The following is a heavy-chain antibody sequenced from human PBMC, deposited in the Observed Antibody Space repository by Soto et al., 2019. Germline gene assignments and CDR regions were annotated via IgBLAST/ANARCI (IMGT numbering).Heavy chain of an antibody. J-gene: IGHJ6*02. CDR1: GGTFSSYA. V-gene: IGHV1-69*12. Sequence: QVQLVQSGAEVKKPGSSVKVSCKASGGTFSSYAISWVRQAPGQGLEWMGGVIPIFGTANYAQQFQGRVTITADESMSTAYMELSSLRSEDTAVYYCARALQYYDFWSGYYYYGMDVWGQGTTVTVSS. CDR2: VIPIFGTA. CDR3: ARALQYYDFWSGYYYYGMDV. D-gene: IGHD3-3*01.